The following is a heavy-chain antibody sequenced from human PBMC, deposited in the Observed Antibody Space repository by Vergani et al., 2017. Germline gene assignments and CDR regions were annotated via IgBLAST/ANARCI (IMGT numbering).Heavy chain of an antibody. V-gene: IGHV4-59*11. CDR3: ASDTHSGQRADR. J-gene: IGHJ5*02. D-gene: IGHD6-19*01. Sequence: QVQLQESGPGLVKSSETLSLTCSVSFDSIRNLYCNWIRQPPGKGLEWIGSIHYSENTNYNPSLKTRVTISVDTSQNQFSLTLTSVTAADTAVYYCASDTHSGQRADRWGQGILVTVTS. CDR1: FDSIRNLY. CDR2: IHYSENT.